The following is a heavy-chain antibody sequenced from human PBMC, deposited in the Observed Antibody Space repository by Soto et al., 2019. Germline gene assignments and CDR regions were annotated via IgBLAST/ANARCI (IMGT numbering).Heavy chain of an antibody. CDR1: GGTFSSYA. CDR2: IIPIFGTA. Sequence: QAQLVQSGAEVKKPGSSVKVSCKASGGTFSSYAISWVRQAPGQGLEWMGGIIPIFGTANYAQKFQGRVTITADESTSTAYMELSSLRSEDTAVYYCAREKYNWNYGNYYYYGMDVWGQGTTVTVSS. V-gene: IGHV1-69*01. D-gene: IGHD1-7*01. CDR3: AREKYNWNYGNYYYYGMDV. J-gene: IGHJ6*02.